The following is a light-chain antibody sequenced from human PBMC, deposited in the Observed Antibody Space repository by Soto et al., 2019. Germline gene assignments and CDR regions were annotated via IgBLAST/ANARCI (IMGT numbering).Light chain of an antibody. CDR2: GDT. J-gene: IGLJ2*01. CDR3: QSYDSSLSAWV. Sequence: QSVLTQPPSVSGAPGQRVTISCTGSRSNIGATFDVNWYQHLPGAAPKLLIHGDTNRPSGVPDRFSGSRSGTSASLAITGLRAEDEADYYCQSYDSSLSAWVFGGGTKLTVL. CDR1: RSNIGATFD. V-gene: IGLV1-40*01.